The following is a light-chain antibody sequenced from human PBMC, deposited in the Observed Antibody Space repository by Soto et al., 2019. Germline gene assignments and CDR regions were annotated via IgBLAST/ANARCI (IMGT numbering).Light chain of an antibody. CDR3: QQPISFPIT. V-gene: IGKV1-12*01. J-gene: IGKJ5*01. CDR2: AAS. CDR1: QDIATY. Sequence: DIQMTQSPSSLSASVGNRVTITCQASQDIATYLNWYQQKPGKAPNLLISAASSLQSGVPSRFSGSGSGTDFTLTIRSLQPEDFATYYCQQPISFPITFGQGTRLEIK.